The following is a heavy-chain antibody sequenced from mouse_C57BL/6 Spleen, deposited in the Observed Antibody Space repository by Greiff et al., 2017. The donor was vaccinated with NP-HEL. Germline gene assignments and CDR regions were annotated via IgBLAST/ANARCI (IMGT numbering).Heavy chain of an antibody. V-gene: IGHV5-16*01. CDR3: ARDGSTMGYYYAMDY. Sequence: EVKLVESEGGLVQPGSSMKLSCTASGFTFSDYYMAWVRQVPEKGLEWVANINYDGSSTYYLDSLKSRFIISRDNAKNILYLQMSSLKSEDTATYYCARDGSTMGYYYAMDYWGQGTSVTVSS. CDR1: GFTFSDYY. CDR2: INYDGSST. J-gene: IGHJ4*01. D-gene: IGHD2-1*01.